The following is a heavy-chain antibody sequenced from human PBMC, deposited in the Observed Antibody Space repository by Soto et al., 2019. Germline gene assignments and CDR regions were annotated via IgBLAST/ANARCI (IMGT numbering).Heavy chain of an antibody. D-gene: IGHD3-3*01. CDR3: VSRAPPDFHSAFCGYFDL. CDR1: GYTFTSYD. V-gene: IGHV1-8*01. CDR2: MNPNSGNT. Sequence: ASVKVSCKASGYTFTSYDINWVRQATGQGLEWMGWMNPNSGNTGYAQKFQGRVTMTRNTSISTAYMELSSLRSEDTAVYYCVSRAPPDFHSAFCGYFDLWGGGALVTVSS. J-gene: IGHJ2*01.